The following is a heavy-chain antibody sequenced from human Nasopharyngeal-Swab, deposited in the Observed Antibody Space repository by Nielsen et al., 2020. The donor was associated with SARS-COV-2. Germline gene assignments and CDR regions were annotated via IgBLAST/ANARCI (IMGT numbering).Heavy chain of an antibody. J-gene: IGHJ6*03. CDR2: IIPSIDVA. Sequence: SVKVSCKASGGTFSSYAISWVRQAPGQRLEWMGVIIPSIDVAKYGQKFQGRVAITADKSTSTAYMELRSLRSDDTGVYYCARGGWLRRSYYYSYYYMDVWGKGTTVSVSS. D-gene: IGHD5-12*01. CDR1: GGTFSSYA. CDR3: ARGGWLRRSYYYSYYYMDV. V-gene: IGHV1-69*10.